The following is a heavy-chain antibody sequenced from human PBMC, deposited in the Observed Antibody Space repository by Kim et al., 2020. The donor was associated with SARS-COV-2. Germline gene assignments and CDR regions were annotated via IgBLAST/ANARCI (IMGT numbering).Heavy chain of an antibody. CDR1: GFTFSSYS. D-gene: IGHD2-2*01. Sequence: GGSLRLSCAASGFTFSSYSMNWVRQAPGKGLEWVSYISSSSSTIYYADSVKGRFTISRDNAKNSLYLQMNSLRDEDTAVYYCARDSSTSWPYWYFDLWGRGTLVTVSS. J-gene: IGHJ2*01. CDR2: ISSSSSTI. V-gene: IGHV3-48*02. CDR3: ARDSSTSWPYWYFDL.